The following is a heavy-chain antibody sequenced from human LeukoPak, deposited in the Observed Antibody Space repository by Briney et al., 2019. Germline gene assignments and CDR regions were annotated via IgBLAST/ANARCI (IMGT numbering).Heavy chain of an antibody. CDR3: AKVYTGSYYVDAFDI. CDR2: ISDSGGST. J-gene: IGHJ3*02. D-gene: IGHD1-26*01. CDR1: GFTFSSYA. V-gene: IGHV3-23*01. Sequence: PGGSLRLSCAASGFTFSSYAMTWVRQALGKGLEWVSSISDSGGSTYYADSVKGRFTISRDNSRNTLYLQMNSLTAEDTAVYYCAKVYTGSYYVDAFDIWGQGTLVTVSS.